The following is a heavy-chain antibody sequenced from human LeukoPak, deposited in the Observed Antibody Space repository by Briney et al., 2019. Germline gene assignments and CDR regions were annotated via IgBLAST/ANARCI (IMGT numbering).Heavy chain of an antibody. V-gene: IGHV3-30*02. CDR3: ARSMITFGGVIAHDAFDI. CDR1: GFTFSSYG. CDR2: IRYDGSNK. D-gene: IGHD3-16*02. Sequence: GGSLRLCCAASGFTFSSYGMHWVRQAPGKGLEWVAFIRYDGSNKYYADSVKGRFTISRDNSKNTLYLQMNSLRAEDTAVYYCARSMITFGGVIAHDAFDIWGQGTMVTVSS. J-gene: IGHJ3*02.